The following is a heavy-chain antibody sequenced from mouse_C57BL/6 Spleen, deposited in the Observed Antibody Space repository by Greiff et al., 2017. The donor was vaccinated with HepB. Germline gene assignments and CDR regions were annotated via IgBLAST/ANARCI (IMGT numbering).Heavy chain of an antibody. V-gene: IGHV1-22*01. CDR1: GYTFTDYN. CDR2: INPNNGGT. Sequence: VQLQQSGPELVKPGASVKMSCKASGYTFTDYNMHWVKQSHGKSLEWIGYINPNNGGTSYNQKFKGKATLTVNKSSSTAYMELRSLTSEDSAVYYCARENDYGNYFDYWGQGTTLTVSS. D-gene: IGHD2-4*01. CDR3: ARENDYGNYFDY. J-gene: IGHJ2*01.